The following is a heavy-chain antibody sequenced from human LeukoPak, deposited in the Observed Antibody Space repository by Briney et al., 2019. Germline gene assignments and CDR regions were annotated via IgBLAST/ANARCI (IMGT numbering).Heavy chain of an antibody. CDR1: GFTFSSYA. CDR2: ISGSGGST. D-gene: IGHD6-13*01. V-gene: IGHV3-23*01. CDR3: AKVPSSSWYKGIDY. Sequence: GGSLRLSGAASGFTFSSYAMSWVRQAPGKGLEWVSSISGSGGSTYYADSVKGRFTISRDNSKNTLFLQMNSLRAEDTALYYCAKVPSSSWYKGIDYWGQGALVTVSS. J-gene: IGHJ4*02.